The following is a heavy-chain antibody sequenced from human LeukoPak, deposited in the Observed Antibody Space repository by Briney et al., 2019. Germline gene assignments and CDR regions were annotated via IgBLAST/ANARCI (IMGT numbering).Heavy chain of an antibody. CDR2: IYPDDSDT. V-gene: IGHV5-51*01. CDR1: GYSFTSYW. Sequence: GESLKISCKGSGYSFTSYWIGWVRQMPGKGLELMGIIYPDDSDTRYSPSFQGQVTISADKSISTAYLQWSSLKASDTAIYYCARGGYCTTTSCYLAWFDPWGQGTLVTVSS. J-gene: IGHJ5*02. CDR3: ARGGYCTTTSCYLAWFDP. D-gene: IGHD2-2*01.